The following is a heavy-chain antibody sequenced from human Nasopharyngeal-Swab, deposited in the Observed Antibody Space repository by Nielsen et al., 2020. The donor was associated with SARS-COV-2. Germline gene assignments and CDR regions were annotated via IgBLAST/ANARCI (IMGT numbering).Heavy chain of an antibody. V-gene: IGHV4-39*07. D-gene: IGHD3-22*01. CDR3: ARGDNSGYFDY. CDR1: GGSISTTTYY. CDR2: INHSGST. Sequence: SETLSLTCTVSGGSISTTTYYWGWIRQPPGKGLEWIGEINHSGSTNYNPSLKSRVTISVDTSKNQFSLKLSSVTAADTAVYYCARGDNSGYFDYWGQGTLVTVSS. J-gene: IGHJ4*02.